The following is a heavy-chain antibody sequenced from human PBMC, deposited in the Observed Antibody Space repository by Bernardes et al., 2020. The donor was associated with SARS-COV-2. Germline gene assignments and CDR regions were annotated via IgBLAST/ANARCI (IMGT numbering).Heavy chain of an antibody. CDR1: GGSISSYY. Sequence: SETLSLTCTVSGGSISSYYWSWIRQPPGKGLAWIGYIYYSGSTNYNPSLKSRVTISVDTSKNQFSLKLSSVTAADTAVYYCARISFYGDSNEAVWYFDLWGRGTLVTVSS. CDR3: ARISFYGDSNEAVWYFDL. V-gene: IGHV4-59*01. J-gene: IGHJ2*01. CDR2: IYYSGST. D-gene: IGHD4-17*01.